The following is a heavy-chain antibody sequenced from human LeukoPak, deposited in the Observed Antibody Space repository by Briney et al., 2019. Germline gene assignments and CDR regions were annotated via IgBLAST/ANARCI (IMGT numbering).Heavy chain of an antibody. D-gene: IGHD2-2*01. Sequence: SGTLSLTCTVSGGSISSGGYYWSWIRQHPGKGLEWIGYIYYSGSTYYNPSLKSRVTISVDTSRNQFSLRLSSVTAADTAVYYCARRSEYHWFDPWGQGTLVTVSS. CDR3: ARRSEYHWFDP. J-gene: IGHJ5*02. CDR1: GGSISSGGYY. V-gene: IGHV4-31*03. CDR2: IYYSGST.